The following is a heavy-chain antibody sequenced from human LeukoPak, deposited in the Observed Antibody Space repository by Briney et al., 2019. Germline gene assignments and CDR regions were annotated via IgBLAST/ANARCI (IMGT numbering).Heavy chain of an antibody. D-gene: IGHD2-15*01. CDR3: ARCRFRPLRGGSSRTNYYYYYMDV. V-gene: IGHV4-39*01. J-gene: IGHJ6*03. CDR1: GGSISTSSYY. CDR2: MSYSGST. Sequence: SETLSLTCTVSGGSISTSSYYWGWIRQPPGKGLEWIGSMSYSGSTYYKPSLKRRVTISIDTSKNQFSLELSSVTAADTAVYYCARCRFRPLRGGSSRTNYYYYYMDVWGKGTTVTISS.